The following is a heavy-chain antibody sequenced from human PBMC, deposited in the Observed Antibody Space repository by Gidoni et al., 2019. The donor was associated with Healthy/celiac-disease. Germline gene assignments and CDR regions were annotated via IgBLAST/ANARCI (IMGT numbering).Heavy chain of an antibody. D-gene: IGHD6-13*01. Sequence: QMQLVQSGPEVKKHGTSVKVSCKASGFTFTSSAVQWVRQARGQRLEWIGWIVVGIGNTNYAQKFQERVTITRDMSTSTAYMELSSLRSEDTAVYYCAAEGAAARYGMDVWGQGTTVTVSS. CDR3: AAEGAAARYGMDV. J-gene: IGHJ6*02. CDR2: IVVGIGNT. CDR1: GFTFTSSA. V-gene: IGHV1-58*01.